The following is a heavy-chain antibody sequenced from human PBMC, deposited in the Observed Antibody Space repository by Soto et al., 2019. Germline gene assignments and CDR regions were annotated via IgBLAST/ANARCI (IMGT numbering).Heavy chain of an antibody. CDR3: ARCYSWYRPSYGMDV. V-gene: IGHV5-51*01. J-gene: IGHJ6*02. D-gene: IGHD6-13*01. Sequence: PGESLKISCKGSGYSFTSYWIGWVRQMPGKGLEWMGIIYPGDSDTRYSPSFQGQVTISADKSISTAYLQWSSLKASDTAMYYCARCYSWYRPSYGMDVWGQGTTVTVPS. CDR2: IYPGDSDT. CDR1: GYSFTSYW.